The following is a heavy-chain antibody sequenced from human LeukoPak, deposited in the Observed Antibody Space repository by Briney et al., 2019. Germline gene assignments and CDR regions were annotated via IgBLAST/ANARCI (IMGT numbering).Heavy chain of an antibody. CDR1: GGSFSGYY. D-gene: IGHD5-12*01. V-gene: IGHV4-34*01. CDR2: INHSGST. CDR3: AREQRGYSGYDSNY. J-gene: IGHJ4*02. Sequence: SVTLSLTCAVYGGSFSGYYWSWIRQPPGKGLEWIGEINHSGSTNYNPSLKSRVTISVDTSKNQFSLKLSSVTAADTAVYYCAREQRGYSGYDSNYWGQGTLVTVSS.